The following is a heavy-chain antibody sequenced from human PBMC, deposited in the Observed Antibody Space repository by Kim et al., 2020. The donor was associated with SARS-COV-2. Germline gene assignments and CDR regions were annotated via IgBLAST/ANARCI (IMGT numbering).Heavy chain of an antibody. V-gene: IGHV1-18*01. CDR2: ISAYNGNT. CDR3: ARVRSRMYYDFWSAPPEGYYYYGMDV. CDR1: GYTFTSYG. J-gene: IGHJ6*02. Sequence: ASVKVSCKASGYTFTSYGISWVRQAPGQGLEWMGWISAYNGNTNYAQKLQGRVTMTTDTSTSTAYMELRSLRSDDTAVYYCARVRSRMYYDFWSAPPEGYYYYGMDVWGQGTTVTVSS. D-gene: IGHD3-3*01.